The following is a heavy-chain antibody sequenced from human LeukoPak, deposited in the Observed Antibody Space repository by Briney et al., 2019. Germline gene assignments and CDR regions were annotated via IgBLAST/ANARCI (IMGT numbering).Heavy chain of an antibody. Sequence: GRSLRLSCAASGFTFSSYGMHWVRQAPGKGLEWVAVISYDGNNKYYADSVKGRFTISRDNSKNTLYLQMNSLRAEDTAVYYCAKGKGFGELIVDYWGQGTLVTVSS. D-gene: IGHD3-10*01. CDR3: AKGKGFGELIVDY. J-gene: IGHJ4*02. CDR2: ISYDGNNK. V-gene: IGHV3-30*18. CDR1: GFTFSSYG.